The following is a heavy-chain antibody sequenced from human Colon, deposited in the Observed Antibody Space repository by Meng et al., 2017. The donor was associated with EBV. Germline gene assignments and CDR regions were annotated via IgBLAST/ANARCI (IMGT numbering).Heavy chain of an antibody. Sequence: VQFVVFGGGVVQPGRSLRLSVAASRFSFGNFAMHWVRQAPGKGLEWVAVTSSDGSNRHYADSVKGRFTISRDNSKNTVYLQMNSLRAEDTAVYYCAKPIEYYDDAGPYFDYWGQGTLVTVSS. J-gene: IGHJ4*02. CDR1: RFSFGNFA. V-gene: IGHV3-30*18. CDR2: TSSDGSNR. D-gene: IGHD3-16*01. CDR3: AKPIEYYDDAGPYFDY.